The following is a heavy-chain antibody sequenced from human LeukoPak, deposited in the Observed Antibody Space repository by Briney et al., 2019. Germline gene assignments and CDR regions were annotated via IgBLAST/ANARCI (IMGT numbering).Heavy chain of an antibody. CDR2: ISYDGSNK. V-gene: IGHV3-30-3*01. CDR1: GFTFSSYA. D-gene: IGHD6-13*01. J-gene: IGHJ4*02. Sequence: GGSLRLSCAASGFTFSSYAMHWVRQAPGKGLEWVAVISYDGSNKYYADSVKGRFTISRDNSKNTLYLQMNSLRAEDTAVYYCAASAAGTSYYFDYWGQGTLVTVSP. CDR3: AASAAGTSYYFDY.